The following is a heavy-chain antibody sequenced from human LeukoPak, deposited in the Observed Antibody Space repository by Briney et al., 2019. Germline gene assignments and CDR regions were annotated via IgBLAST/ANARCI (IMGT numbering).Heavy chain of an antibody. J-gene: IGHJ4*02. CDR2: ISGSGGST. CDR3: AKDRELLPFDY. D-gene: IGHD1-26*01. CDR1: GFTFSSYA. V-gene: IGHV3-23*01. Sequence: GGSLRLSCAASGFTFSSYAMGWARQAPGKGLEWVSAISGSGGSTYYADSVKGRFTISRDNSKNTLYLQMNSLRAEDTAVYYCAKDRELLPFDYWGQGTLVTVSS.